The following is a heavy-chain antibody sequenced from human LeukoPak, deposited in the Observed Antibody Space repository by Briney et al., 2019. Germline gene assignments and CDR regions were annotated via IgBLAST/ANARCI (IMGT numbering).Heavy chain of an antibody. V-gene: IGHV3-74*01. CDR2: INSGGSGT. CDR3: AKVRPPPGSGWYGGDDS. D-gene: IGHD6-19*01. Sequence: GGSLRLSCAASGFPLSSYWMHWVRQTAGKGLVWVSRINSGGSGTSYADSVKGRFTISRDNSKNTLYLQMNSLRVEDTAVYYCAKVRPPPGSGWYGGDDSWGQGTLVTVSS. CDR1: GFPLSSYW. J-gene: IGHJ4*02.